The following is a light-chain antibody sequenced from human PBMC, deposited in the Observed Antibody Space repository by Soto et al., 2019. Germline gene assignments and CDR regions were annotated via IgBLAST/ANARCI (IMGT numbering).Light chain of an antibody. V-gene: IGLV2-8*01. CDR2: AVS. CDR3: SSYAGSNNYV. CDR1: SSDVGGYNY. J-gene: IGLJ1*01. Sequence: QSVLTQPPSASGSPGQSVTISCTGTSSDVGGYNYVSWYQHHPGKAPKFMIYAVSKRPSGVPDRFSGSQSGNTASLTVSGLQDEDEADYYCSSYAGSNNYVFGTGTKVTVL.